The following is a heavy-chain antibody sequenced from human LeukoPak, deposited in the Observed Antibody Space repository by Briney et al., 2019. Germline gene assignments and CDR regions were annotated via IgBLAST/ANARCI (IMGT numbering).Heavy chain of an antibody. Sequence: GGSLRLSCAASGFTFRSAAMSWVRKAPGKGLEWVAFIRYDGNNKYCADSVKGRFTISRDDSKNTLYLQMNSLRAEDTAVYYCATEVGSGWSLQYWGQGTLVTVSS. J-gene: IGHJ4*02. D-gene: IGHD6-19*01. V-gene: IGHV3-30*02. CDR3: ATEVGSGWSLQY. CDR2: IRYDGNNK. CDR1: GFTFRSAA.